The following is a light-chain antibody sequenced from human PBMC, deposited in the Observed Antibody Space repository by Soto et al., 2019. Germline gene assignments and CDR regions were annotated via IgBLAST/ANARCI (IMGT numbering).Light chain of an antibody. CDR3: SSYSSGTSLCV. Sequence: QSALTQPASVSGSPGRSITISCTGTSSDVGGYNYVSWYQQHPGKAPKLMIYEVSYRPSGVSNRFSGSKSGNRASLTISGLQADDEADYYCSSYSSGTSLCVFGTGTKLTVL. CDR2: EVS. V-gene: IGLV2-14*01. J-gene: IGLJ1*01. CDR1: SSDVGGYNY.